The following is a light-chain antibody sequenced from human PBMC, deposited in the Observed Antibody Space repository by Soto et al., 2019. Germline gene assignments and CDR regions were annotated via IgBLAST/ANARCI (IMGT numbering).Light chain of an antibody. J-gene: IGLJ1*01. CDR2: DVT. CDR1: SRDVGAYNY. CDR3: SSHSNNTPYV. Sequence: QSVLTQPASVYGSPGQSITISCTGTSRDVGAYNYVSWYQQHPGKAPKLMVYDVTNRPSGVSDRFSGSKSGNTASLTISGLQAEDEADYFCSSHSNNTPYVFGTGTKVTVL. V-gene: IGLV2-14*01.